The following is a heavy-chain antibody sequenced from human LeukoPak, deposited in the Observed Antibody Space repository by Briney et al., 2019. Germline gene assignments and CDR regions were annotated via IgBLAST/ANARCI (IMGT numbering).Heavy chain of an antibody. CDR2: ISYDGSNK. D-gene: IGHD2-15*01. CDR3: AREGLYCSGGSCYSRNWFDP. J-gene: IGHJ5*02. Sequence: GGSLRLSCAASGFTFSSYAMHWVRQAPGKGLEWVAVISYDGSNKYYADSVKGRFTISRDNSKNTLYLQMNSLRAEDTAVYYCAREGLYCSGGSCYSRNWFDPWGQGTLVTVSS. V-gene: IGHV3-30-3*01. CDR1: GFTFSSYA.